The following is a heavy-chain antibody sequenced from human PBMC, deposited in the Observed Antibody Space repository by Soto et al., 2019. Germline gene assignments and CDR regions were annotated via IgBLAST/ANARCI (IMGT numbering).Heavy chain of an antibody. CDR3: AKGATVFEAIVYYYYYMDV. Sequence: GGSLRLSCAASGFTFSSYAMTWVRQAPGKGLEWVSVVSGSGGSTFYANSVKGRFTTSRDNSKNTLYLQMNSLRAEDTAVYYCAKGATVFEAIVYYYYYMDVWGRGTMVTVSS. CDR1: GFTFSSYA. J-gene: IGHJ6*03. V-gene: IGHV3-23*01. D-gene: IGHD4-4*01. CDR2: VSGSGGST.